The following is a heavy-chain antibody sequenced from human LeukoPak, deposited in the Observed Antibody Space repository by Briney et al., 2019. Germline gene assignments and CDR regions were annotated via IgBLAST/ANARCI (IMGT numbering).Heavy chain of an antibody. V-gene: IGHV4-59*02. J-gene: IGHJ4*02. Sequence: AESLCLSCAASGVTVSSYYRSWIRQPPGKGLEWVADLFYSGSTVYNASLESRVTISVDKSKNQFSLKQRSVTAADTAVYHCAPVAVIRGVTYFDYWGQGTLVTVSS. CDR3: APVAVIRGVTYFDY. CDR1: GVTVSSYY. D-gene: IGHD3-10*01. CDR2: LFYSGST.